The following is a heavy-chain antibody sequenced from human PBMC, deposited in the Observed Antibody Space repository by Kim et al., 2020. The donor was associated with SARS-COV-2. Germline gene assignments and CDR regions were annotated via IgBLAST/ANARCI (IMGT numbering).Heavy chain of an antibody. V-gene: IGHV3-73*01. Sequence: GGSLRLSCAASGFTFSGSAMHWVRQASGKGLEWVGRIRSKANSYASAYAASVKGRITISRDDSKNTAYLQMNSLKTEDTAVYYCKAYYYYGMDVWGQGTTVTVSS. CDR2: IRSKANSYAS. J-gene: IGHJ6*01. CDR1: GFTFSGSA. CDR3: KAYYYYGMDV.